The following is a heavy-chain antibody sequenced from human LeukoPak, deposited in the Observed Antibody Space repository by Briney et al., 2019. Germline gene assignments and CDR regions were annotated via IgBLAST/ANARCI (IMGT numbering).Heavy chain of an antibody. V-gene: IGHV4-34*01. CDR1: GGSFSGYY. D-gene: IGHD3-3*01. Sequence: SETLSLTCAVYGGSFSGYYWSWIRQPPGKGLEWIGEINHSGSTNYSPSLKSRVTISVDTSKNQFSLKLSSVTAADTAVYYCAKDWSLRLMDGGNFDYWGQGTLVTVSS. J-gene: IGHJ4*02. CDR2: INHSGST. CDR3: AKDWSLRLMDGGNFDY.